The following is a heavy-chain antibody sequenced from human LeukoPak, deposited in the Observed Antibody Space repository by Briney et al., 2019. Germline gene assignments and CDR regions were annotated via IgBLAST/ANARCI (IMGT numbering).Heavy chain of an antibody. Sequence: GGSLRLSCAASGFTFSDYYMSWIRQAPGKGLQWVSYISSSGSTIYYADSVKGRFTISRDNAKNSLYLQMNSLRAEDTAVYYCARYDSRGSASTKFDYWGTGIQVTVSS. J-gene: IGHJ4*02. D-gene: IGHD3-3*01. CDR2: ISSSGSTI. CDR3: ARYDSRGSASTKFDY. CDR1: GFTFSDYY. V-gene: IGHV3-11*01.